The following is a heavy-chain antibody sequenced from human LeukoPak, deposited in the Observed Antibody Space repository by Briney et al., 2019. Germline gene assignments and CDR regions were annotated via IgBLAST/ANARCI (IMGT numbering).Heavy chain of an antibody. V-gene: IGHV4-59*08. CDR1: GGSISSYY. D-gene: IGHD5-18*01. Sequence: SETLSLTCTVSGGSISSYYWSWIRQPPGKGLEWIGYIYYSGSTNYNPSLKSRVTISVDTSKNQFSLKLSSVTAADTAVYYCARLRGYSYGYSSLIPLEGGYFDYWGQGTLVTVSS. J-gene: IGHJ4*02. CDR3: ARLRGYSYGYSSLIPLEGGYFDY. CDR2: IYYSGST.